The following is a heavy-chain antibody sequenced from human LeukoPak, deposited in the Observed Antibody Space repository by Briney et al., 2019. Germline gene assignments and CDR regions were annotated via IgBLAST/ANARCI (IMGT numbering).Heavy chain of an antibody. Sequence: PSETLSLTCAVYGGSFSGYYWSWIRQPPGKGLEWIGEINHSGSTNYNPSLKSRVTISVDTSKNQFSLKRSSVTAADTAVYYCARALRPYYYYYMDVWGKGTTVTVSS. CDR3: ARALRPYYYYYMDV. V-gene: IGHV4-34*01. D-gene: IGHD5/OR15-5a*01. CDR1: GGSFSGYY. J-gene: IGHJ6*03. CDR2: INHSGST.